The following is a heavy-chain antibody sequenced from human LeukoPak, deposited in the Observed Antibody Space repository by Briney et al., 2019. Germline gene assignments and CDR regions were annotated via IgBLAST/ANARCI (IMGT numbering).Heavy chain of an antibody. D-gene: IGHD3-10*01. CDR2: IYYSGST. CDR3: ARLGGSGSYPFDY. Sequence: SETLSLTCTVSGGSISSYYWSWIRQPPGKGLEWIGYIYYSGSTYYNPSLKSRVTISVDTSKNRFSLKLSSVTAADTAVYYCARLGGSGSYPFDYWGQGTLVTVSS. J-gene: IGHJ4*02. CDR1: GGSISSYY. V-gene: IGHV4-59*06.